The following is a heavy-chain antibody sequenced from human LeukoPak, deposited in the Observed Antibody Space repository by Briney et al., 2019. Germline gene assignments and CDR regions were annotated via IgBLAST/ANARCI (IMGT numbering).Heavy chain of an antibody. CDR1: GFTFSSHW. CDR3: ARERSDGSGNRGFAFDI. J-gene: IGHJ3*02. CDR2: INQDGSQK. D-gene: IGHD3-10*01. V-gene: IGHV3-7*03. Sequence: PGGSLRLSCAASGFTFSSHWMSWVRLAPGKGLEWVANINQDGSQKYYLDSVKDRCAISRDNAKNSVYLDMNTLRAEDTAVYSCARERSDGSGNRGFAFDIWGQGTLVTVSS.